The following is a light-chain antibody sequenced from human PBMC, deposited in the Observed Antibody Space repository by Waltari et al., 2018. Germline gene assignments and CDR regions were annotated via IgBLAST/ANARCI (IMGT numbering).Light chain of an antibody. CDR3: QQYNKWPPWT. Sequence: EIVMTHSPPTLSVSPGDRATLSCRASQSVSSKLAWYQQKPGQAARLLIYGASTRATGIPARFSGSGSGTECTLTISSLQSEDFAVYYCQQYNKWPPWTFGQGTKVEIK. CDR1: QSVSSK. V-gene: IGKV3-15*01. J-gene: IGKJ1*01. CDR2: GAS.